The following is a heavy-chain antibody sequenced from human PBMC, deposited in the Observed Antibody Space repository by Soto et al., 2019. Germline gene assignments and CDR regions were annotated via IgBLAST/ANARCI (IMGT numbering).Heavy chain of an antibody. V-gene: IGHV3-30*18. CDR3: AKDHGGKYCSGGSCGILDY. D-gene: IGHD2-15*01. CDR2: ISYDGSNK. J-gene: IGHJ4*02. Sequence: QVQLVESGGGVVQPGRSLRLSCAASGFTFSSYGMHWVRQAPGKGLEWVAVISYDGSNKYYADSVKGRFTIYREKTKNSLYLQMNSPKTEDAAVYYCAKDHGGKYCSGGSCGILDYWGQGTLVTVSS. CDR1: GFTFSSYG.